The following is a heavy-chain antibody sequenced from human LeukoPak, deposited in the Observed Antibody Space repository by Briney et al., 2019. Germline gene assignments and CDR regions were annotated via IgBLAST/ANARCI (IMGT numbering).Heavy chain of an antibody. CDR3: AKAGRKGPGIRTSDY. V-gene: IGHV3-30*02. J-gene: IGHJ4*02. D-gene: IGHD1/OR15-1a*01. Sequence: GGSLRLSCAASGFTFSSYSMNWVRQAPGKGLEWVAFIRYDGSNKYYADSVKGRFTISRDNSKNTLYLQMNSLRAEDTAVYYCAKAGRKGPGIRTSDYWGQGTLVTVSS. CDR2: IRYDGSNK. CDR1: GFTFSSYS.